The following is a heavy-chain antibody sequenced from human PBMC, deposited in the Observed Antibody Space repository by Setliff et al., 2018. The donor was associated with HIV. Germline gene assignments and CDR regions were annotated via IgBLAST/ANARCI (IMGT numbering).Heavy chain of an antibody. V-gene: IGHV1-69*05. CDR3: ARGTLNQNYYNTYGPFDY. D-gene: IGHD3-22*01. CDR2: IIPISGTA. CDR1: GGTFSNYG. J-gene: IGHJ4*02. Sequence: ASVNVSCKASGGTFSNYGMSWVRQAPGQGLEWMGGIIPISGTANYAQKFQGRVTITTDESTSTAYMELSGLRSEDTAVYYCARGTLNQNYYNTYGPFDYWGQGTLVTVSS.